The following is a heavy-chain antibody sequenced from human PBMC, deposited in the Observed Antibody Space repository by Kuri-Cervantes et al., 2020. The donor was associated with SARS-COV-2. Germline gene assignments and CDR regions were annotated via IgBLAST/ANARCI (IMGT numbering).Heavy chain of an antibody. CDR3: ARGGEVSGYSSSWDYTFQH. CDR2: IYYSGST. V-gene: IGHV4-30-4*08. D-gene: IGHD6-13*01. J-gene: IGHJ1*01. CDR1: GGSVSSGSYY. Sequence: SCTVSGGSVSSGSYYWSWIRQPPGKGLEWIGYIYYSGSTYYNPSLKSRVTISVDTSKNQCSLKLSSVTAADTAVYYCARGGEVSGYSSSWDYTFQHWGQGTLVTVSS.